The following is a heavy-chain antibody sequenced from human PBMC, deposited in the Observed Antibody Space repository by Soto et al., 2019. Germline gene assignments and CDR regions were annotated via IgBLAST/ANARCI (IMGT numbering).Heavy chain of an antibody. CDR3: ARDVDYRFDS. D-gene: IGHD4-17*01. CDR1: GYTFTIHG. Sequence: GASVKVSCKASGYTFTIHGISWVRQAPGQGLEWMGWVSAYSGNTNYAQKIQGRVTMTTDTSTNTAYMELGSLRSDDTAVYFCARDVDYRFDSWGQGTLVTVSS. V-gene: IGHV1-18*01. J-gene: IGHJ4*02. CDR2: VSAYSGNT.